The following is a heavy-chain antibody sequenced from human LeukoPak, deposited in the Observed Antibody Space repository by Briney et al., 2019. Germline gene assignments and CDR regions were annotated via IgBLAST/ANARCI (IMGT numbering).Heavy chain of an antibody. J-gene: IGHJ4*02. CDR2: IYYIGST. CDR1: GGSISSDY. D-gene: IGHD1-26*01. Sequence: SETLSLTCTVSGGSISSDYWSWIRQPPGKGLEWIGYIYYIGSTNYNPSLKSRITISVDTSKSHFSLKLSSVTAADTAVYYCARVEGATGSSDYWGQGTLVTVSS. CDR3: ARVEGATGSSDY. V-gene: IGHV4-59*01.